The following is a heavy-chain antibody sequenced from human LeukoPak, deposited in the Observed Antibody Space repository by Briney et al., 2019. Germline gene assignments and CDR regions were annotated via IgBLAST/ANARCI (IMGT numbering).Heavy chain of an antibody. CDR1: GYTFTSYG. CDR2: ISAYNGNT. D-gene: IGHD5-18*01. J-gene: IGHJ4*02. CDR3: ARAQNVDTAMVTGY. V-gene: IGHV1-18*01. Sequence: GASVKVSCKASGYTFTSYGISWVRQAPGQGLEWMGWISAYNGNTNYAQKFQGRVTMTRDTSTSTVYMELSSLRSEDTAVYYCARAQNVDTAMVTGYWGQGTLVTVSS.